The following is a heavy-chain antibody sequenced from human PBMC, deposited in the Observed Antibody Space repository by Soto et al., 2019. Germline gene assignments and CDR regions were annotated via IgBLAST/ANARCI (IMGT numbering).Heavy chain of an antibody. CDR1: GFTFSSYA. Sequence: EVPLLESGGGLVQPGGSLRLSCAASGFTFSSYAMSWVRQTPGKGLEWVSTISGSGGSTHYADSVKGRFTISRDNFKNTLYLQMNSLRAEDTAVYYCAKDPGGSYDYWGQGTLVTVSS. CDR2: ISGSGGST. J-gene: IGHJ4*02. V-gene: IGHV3-23*01. D-gene: IGHD1-26*01. CDR3: AKDPGGSYDY.